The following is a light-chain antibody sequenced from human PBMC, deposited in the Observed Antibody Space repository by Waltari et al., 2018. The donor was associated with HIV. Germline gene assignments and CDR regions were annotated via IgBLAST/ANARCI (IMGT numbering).Light chain of an antibody. V-gene: IGKV4-1*01. CDR2: WAA. CDR3: QQYFSSPKT. J-gene: IGKJ1*01. CDR1: QTVLNRSINMNS. Sequence: DIVLTQSPESLVVSLGERATINCKSSQTVLNRSINMNSLAWYQQKPGKPPKLLIDWAANRESGVPGRFSGSGSGTDFTLTISSLQAEDVAIYYCQQYFSSPKTFGPGTKVEV.